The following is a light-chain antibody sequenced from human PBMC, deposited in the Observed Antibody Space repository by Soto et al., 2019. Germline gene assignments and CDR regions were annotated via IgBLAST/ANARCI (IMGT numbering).Light chain of an antibody. CDR3: MQSRQTPPT. Sequence: EIVMTQSPLSLPVTPGEPASISCRSSQSLLYSNGYNYLVWYLQRPGQSPQLLIYLGSNRASGVPDRFSGSGSGTDFTLKISRVEAYDVGGYYCMQSRQTPPTFGGGTKVEIK. V-gene: IGKV2-28*01. J-gene: IGKJ4*01. CDR2: LGS. CDR1: QSLLYSNGYNY.